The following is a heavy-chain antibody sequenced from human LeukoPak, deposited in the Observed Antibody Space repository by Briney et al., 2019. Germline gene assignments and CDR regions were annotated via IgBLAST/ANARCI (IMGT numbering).Heavy chain of an antibody. J-gene: IGHJ6*03. Sequence: PGGSLRLSCAASGFTFSDYYMSWIRQAPGKGQEWVSYISSSGSTIYYADSVKGRFTISRDNAKNSLYLQMNSLRAEDTAVYYCAKDQAQQLVIDGFEYYYYYMDVWGKGTTVTVSS. CDR1: GFTFSDYY. V-gene: IGHV3-11*01. CDR3: AKDQAQQLVIDGFEYYYYYMDV. CDR2: ISSSGSTI. D-gene: IGHD6-13*01.